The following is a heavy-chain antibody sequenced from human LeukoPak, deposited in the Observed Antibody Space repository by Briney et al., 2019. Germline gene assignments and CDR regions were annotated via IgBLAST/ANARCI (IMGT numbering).Heavy chain of an antibody. V-gene: IGHV4-34*01. Sequence: SETLALTCAVYGGSFSGYYWSWIRQPPGKGLEWIGEINHSGSTNYNPSLKSRVTISVDTSKNQFSLKLSSVTAADTAVYYCARAGYSSIWGFHYWGQGTLVTVSS. CDR1: GGSFSGYY. CDR2: INHSGST. D-gene: IGHD6-13*01. CDR3: ARAGYSSIWGFHY. J-gene: IGHJ4*02.